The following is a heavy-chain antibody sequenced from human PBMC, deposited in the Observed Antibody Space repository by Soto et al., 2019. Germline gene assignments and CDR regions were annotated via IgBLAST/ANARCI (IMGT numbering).Heavy chain of an antibody. CDR3: AKEQLERHFGFDY. Sequence: EVQVLESGGGLVQPGGSLRLSCAASEFTFSNYAMSWVRQAPGEGLEWVSGIDGSGDGTYYANSVKGRFTISRDNSKNKLYLQMDRLSDEDTAVYYCAKEQLERHFGFDYWGQGTLVTVSS. CDR2: IDGSGDGT. D-gene: IGHD1-1*01. CDR1: EFTFSNYA. J-gene: IGHJ4*02. V-gene: IGHV3-23*01.